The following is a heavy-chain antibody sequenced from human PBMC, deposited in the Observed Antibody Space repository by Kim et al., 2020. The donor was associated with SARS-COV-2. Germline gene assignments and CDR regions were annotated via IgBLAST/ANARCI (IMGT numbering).Heavy chain of an antibody. Sequence: YVGTGKGRFSISRDNAKKQLYRQMNSLSAEDTAVYYCARDDSSGYYYFDYWGQGTLVTVSS. J-gene: IGHJ4*02. V-gene: IGHV3-7*01. CDR3: ARDDSSGYYYFDY. D-gene: IGHD3-22*01.